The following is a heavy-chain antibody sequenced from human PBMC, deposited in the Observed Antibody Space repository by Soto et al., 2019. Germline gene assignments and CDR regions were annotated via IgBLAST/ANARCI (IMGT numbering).Heavy chain of an antibody. CDR2: IYHSGST. D-gene: IGHD3-22*01. J-gene: IGHJ4*02. CDR1: GYSISSGYY. V-gene: IGHV4-38-2*02. CDR3: ARGGPDYSGYYYYFDY. Sequence: GTLSLTCSVSGYSISSGYYWGWIRQPPGKGLEWIGSIYHSGSTYYNPSLKSRVTISVDTSKNQFSLKLSSVTAADSAVYYCARGGPDYSGYYYYFDYWGQGTLVTVSS.